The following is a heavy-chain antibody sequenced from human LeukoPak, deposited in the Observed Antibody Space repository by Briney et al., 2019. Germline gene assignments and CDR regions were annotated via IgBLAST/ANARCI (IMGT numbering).Heavy chain of an antibody. V-gene: IGHV3-74*01. Sequence: GGSLRLSCAASGFTFSSYWMHWVRQAPGKGLMWVSRINSDGSSTIYADSVKGRFTISRDNSKNTLYLQMSSLRAEDTAVYFCARDLRPGDYWGQGTLVTVSS. CDR2: INSDGSST. D-gene: IGHD3-9*01. J-gene: IGHJ4*02. CDR3: ARDLRPGDY. CDR1: GFTFSSYW.